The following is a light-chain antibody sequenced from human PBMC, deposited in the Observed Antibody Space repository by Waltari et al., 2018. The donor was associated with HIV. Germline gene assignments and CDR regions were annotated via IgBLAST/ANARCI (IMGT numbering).Light chain of an antibody. Sequence: IQVTQSPSSLSASVGDRVTITCQASQDINKYLNWYQQRLGKAPKLLIYDASNLETGVPSRFSGAGSGTEFTFNISSLQPEDFATYYCLQTYSTPLTFGPGTKVDIQ. CDR2: DAS. V-gene: IGKV1-33*01. CDR3: LQTYSTPLT. CDR1: QDINKY. J-gene: IGKJ3*01.